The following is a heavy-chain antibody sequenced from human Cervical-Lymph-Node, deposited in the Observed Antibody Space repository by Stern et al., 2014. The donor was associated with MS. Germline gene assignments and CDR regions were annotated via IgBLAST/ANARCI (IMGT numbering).Heavy chain of an antibody. J-gene: IGHJ4*02. V-gene: IGHV3-9*01. CDR3: MLRGYSYGRQYYFDY. D-gene: IGHD5-18*01. Sequence: EVQLLESGGGLVQPGRSLRLSCAASGFTFDDYAMHWVRQAPGKGLEWVSGISWNSGSIGYADSVKGRFTISRDNAKNSLYLQMNSLRAEDTALYCAMLRGYSYGRQYYFDYWGQGTLVTVSS. CDR2: ISWNSGSI. CDR1: GFTFDDYA.